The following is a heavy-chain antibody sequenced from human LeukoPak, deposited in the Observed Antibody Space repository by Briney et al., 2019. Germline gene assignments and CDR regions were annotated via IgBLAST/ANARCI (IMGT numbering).Heavy chain of an antibody. CDR2: IYYSGST. CDR1: GGSISSYY. V-gene: IGHV4-59*01. D-gene: IGHD4-17*01. Sequence: SETLSLTCTVSGGSISSYYWSWIRQPPGKGLEWIGYIYYSGSTNYNPSLKSRVTISVDTSKNQFSLKLSPVTAADTAVYYCATLRSMNWLDPWGQGTLVTVSS. J-gene: IGHJ5*02. CDR3: ATLRSMNWLDP.